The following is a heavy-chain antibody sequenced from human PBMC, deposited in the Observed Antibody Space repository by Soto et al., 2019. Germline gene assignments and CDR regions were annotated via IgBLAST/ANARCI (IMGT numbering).Heavy chain of an antibody. D-gene: IGHD5-12*01. V-gene: IGHV3-23*01. J-gene: IGHJ4*02. CDR2: ISGSGGST. CDR1: GFTFSSYA. CDR3: AKLKAIVATRPIDY. Sequence: EVQLLESGGGLVPPGGSLRLSCAASGFTFSSYAMSWVRQAPGKGLEWDSGISGSGGSTYYADSVKGRFTISRDTSKNTLYLQMNTLGAEDTAVYYCAKLKAIVATRPIDYWGQGTLVTVSS.